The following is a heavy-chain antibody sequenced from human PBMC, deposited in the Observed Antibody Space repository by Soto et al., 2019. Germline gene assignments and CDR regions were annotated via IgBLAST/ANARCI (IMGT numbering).Heavy chain of an antibody. CDR3: TRRPKAAEMRVGSLDL. J-gene: IGHJ4*02. CDR1: GYSFIDAW. Sequence: EVQLVESGGGLVKPGGSLRLSCAASGYSFIDAWMNWVRQAPGKGLEWVGRIKSFADGGTTEYAAPVKGRFSISRDDSTFTVFLQMNSLQTEDTAVYYCTRRPKAAEMRVGSLDLWGRGTLVTVSA. CDR2: IKSFADGGTT. V-gene: IGHV3-15*07. D-gene: IGHD6-25*01.